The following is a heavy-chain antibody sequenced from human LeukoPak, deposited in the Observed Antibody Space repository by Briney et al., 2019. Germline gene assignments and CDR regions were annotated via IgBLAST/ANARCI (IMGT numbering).Heavy chain of an antibody. CDR2: ISWNSGSI. J-gene: IGHJ3*02. CDR3: AKDNERGRGDAFDI. V-gene: IGHV3-9*01. CDR1: GFTFDDYA. D-gene: IGHD3-10*01. Sequence: GRSLRLSCAASGFTFDDYAMHWVRHAPGKGLEWVSGISWNSGSIGYADSVKGRFTISRDNAKNSLYLQMNSLRAEDTALYYCAKDNERGRGDAFDIWGQGTMVTVSP.